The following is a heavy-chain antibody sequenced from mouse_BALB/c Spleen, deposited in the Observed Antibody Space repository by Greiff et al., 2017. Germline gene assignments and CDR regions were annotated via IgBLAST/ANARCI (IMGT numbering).Heavy chain of an antibody. CDR1: GYSITSDYA. CDR2: ISYSGST. D-gene: IGHD2-14*01. Sequence: EVKLVESGPGLVKPSQSLSLTCTVTGYSITSDYAWNWIRQFPGNKLEWMGYISYSGSTSYNPSLKSRISITRDTSKNQFFLQLNSVTTEDTATYYCARWGYDVAYWGQGTLVTVSA. V-gene: IGHV3-2*02. J-gene: IGHJ3*01. CDR3: ARWGYDVAY.